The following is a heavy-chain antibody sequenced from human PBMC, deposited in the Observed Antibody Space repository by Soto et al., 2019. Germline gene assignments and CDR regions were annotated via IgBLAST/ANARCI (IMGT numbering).Heavy chain of an antibody. V-gene: IGHV3-23*01. CDR3: ARPTTVTTSDY. D-gene: IGHD4-17*01. Sequence: GGSLRLSCAASGFTFSSYAMSWVRQAPGKGLEWVSAISGSGGSTYYADSVKGRFTISRDNSKNTPYLQMNSLRAEDTAVYYCARPTTVTTSDYWGQGTLVTVSS. CDR2: ISGSGGST. J-gene: IGHJ4*02. CDR1: GFTFSSYA.